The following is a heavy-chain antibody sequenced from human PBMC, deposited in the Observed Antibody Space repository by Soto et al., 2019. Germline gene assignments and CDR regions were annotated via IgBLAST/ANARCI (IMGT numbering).Heavy chain of an antibody. CDR1: GFTFSSYD. J-gene: IGHJ6*02. D-gene: IGHD6-6*01. CDR2: ISSSGSTI. CDR3: ASDIAARPYYYYGMDV. V-gene: IGHV3-48*03. Sequence: EVQLVESGGGLVQPGGSLRLSCAASGFTFSSYDMNWVRQAPGKGLEWVSYISSSGSTIYYADSVKGRFTISRDNAKNSLYLQMNSLRAEDTAVYDCASDIAARPYYYYGMDVWGQGTTATVSS.